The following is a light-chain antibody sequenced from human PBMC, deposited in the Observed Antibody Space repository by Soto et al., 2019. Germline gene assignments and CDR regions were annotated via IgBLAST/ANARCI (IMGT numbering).Light chain of an antibody. CDR2: GAS. CDR3: QYYEPSLT. V-gene: IGKV3-20*01. Sequence: EIVLTQSPGTLSLSPGQSATLSCRASQSVSGSYLAWYQQKPGQAPRLLIYGASSRATGIPDRFSGSGSGTDFTLTISRLEPEDFAVYYCQYYEPSLTFGPGTKVDIK. CDR1: QSVSGSY. J-gene: IGKJ3*01.